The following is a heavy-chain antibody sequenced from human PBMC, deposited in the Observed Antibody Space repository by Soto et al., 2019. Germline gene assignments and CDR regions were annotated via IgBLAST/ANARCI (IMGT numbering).Heavy chain of an antibody. Sequence: VSGGSISSGGYSWSWIRQPPGKGLEWIGYIYHSGSTYYNPSLKSRVTISVDRSKNQFSLKLSSVTAADTAMYYCASTTGYCTNGVCSYYFDYWGQGTLVTVSS. J-gene: IGHJ4*02. V-gene: IGHV4-30-2*01. D-gene: IGHD2-8*01. CDR1: GGSISSGGYS. CDR2: IYHSGST. CDR3: ASTTGYCTNGVCSYYFDY.